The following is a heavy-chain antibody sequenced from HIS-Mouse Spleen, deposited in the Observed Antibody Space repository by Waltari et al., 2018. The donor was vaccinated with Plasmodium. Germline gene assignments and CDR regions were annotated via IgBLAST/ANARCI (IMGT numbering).Heavy chain of an antibody. CDR3: ARVTAAAGTS. D-gene: IGHD6-13*01. V-gene: IGHV4-39*07. CDR2: IYYSGST. J-gene: IGHJ4*02. CDR1: GGSITSSSYY. Sequence: QLQLQESGPGLVKPSETPSLTCTVSGGSITSSSYYWGWIRQPPGKGLEWIGSIYYSGSTYYNPSLKSRVTISVDTSKNQFSLKLGSVTAADTAVYYCARVTAAAGTSRGQGTLVTVSS.